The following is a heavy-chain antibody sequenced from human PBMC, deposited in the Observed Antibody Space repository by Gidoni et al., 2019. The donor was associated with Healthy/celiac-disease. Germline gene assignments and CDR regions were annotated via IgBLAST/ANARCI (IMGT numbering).Heavy chain of an antibody. CDR3: ARDYHGGPGAMGY. D-gene: IGHD4-17*01. J-gene: IGHJ4*02. CDR2: INPNSGGT. Sequence: QVQLVQSGAEVKKPGASVKVSCKASGYTFTGYYRHWVRQAPGQVLEWMGWINPNSGGTNYAQKFQGWVTMTRDTSISTAYMELSRLRSDDTAVYYCARDYHGGPGAMGYWGQGTLVTVSS. V-gene: IGHV1-2*04. CDR1: GYTFTGYY.